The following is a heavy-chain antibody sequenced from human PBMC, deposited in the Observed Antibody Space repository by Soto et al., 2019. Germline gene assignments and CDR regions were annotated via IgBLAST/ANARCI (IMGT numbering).Heavy chain of an antibody. V-gene: IGHV4-34*01. CDR3: ATRITVFGLLIPPFDP. CDR1: GGSVNGYY. J-gene: IGHJ5*02. Sequence: LSLTCAVYGGSVNGYYLKWIRQPPWKGLEWIGEINHTGGTHYNPSLKSRVTMSVDTSKNQFSLRLSSVTAADTAIYYCATRITVFGLLIPPFDPWGQGTQVTVSS. CDR2: INHTGGT. D-gene: IGHD3-3*01.